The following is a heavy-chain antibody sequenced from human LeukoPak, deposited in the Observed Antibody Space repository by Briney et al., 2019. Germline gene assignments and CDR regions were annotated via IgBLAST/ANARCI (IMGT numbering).Heavy chain of an antibody. J-gene: IGHJ3*02. CDR3: ARAPILVVPAAPDAFDI. CDR1: GFPFSSFG. D-gene: IGHD2-2*01. V-gene: IGHV3-33*01. CDR2: IWYDGSNK. Sequence: GSLRLSCAASGFPFSSFGIPWVRQGPGQGLEGVAVIWYDGSNKYYADSVKGRFTISRDNSKNTLYLQMNSLRAEDTAVYYCARAPILVVPAAPDAFDIWGQGTMVTVSS.